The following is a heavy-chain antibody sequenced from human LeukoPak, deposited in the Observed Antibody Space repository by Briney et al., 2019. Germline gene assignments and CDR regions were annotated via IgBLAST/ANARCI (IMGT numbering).Heavy chain of an antibody. J-gene: IGHJ2*01. CDR1: GYTFTGNH. D-gene: IGHD2/OR15-2a*01. Sequence: ASVKVSCKASGYTFTGNHMHWVRQAPGQGLEWMGWISPYNGNTDSAQKFQDRVTMTTDTSTSAAYMELRSLRSDDTAVYYCARDNTWYFDLWGRGTLVTVSS. CDR3: ARDNTWYFDL. V-gene: IGHV1-18*04. CDR2: ISPYNGNT.